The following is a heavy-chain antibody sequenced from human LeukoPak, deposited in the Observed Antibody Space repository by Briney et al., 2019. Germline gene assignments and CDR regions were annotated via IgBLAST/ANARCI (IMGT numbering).Heavy chain of an antibody. V-gene: IGHV5-51*01. Sequence: GESLKISCKGSGYSFTSYWIGWERQMPGKGLEWMGIIYPGDSDTRYSPSFQGQVTISADKSISTAYLQWSSLKASDTAMYYCARGYCSSTSCSYFDYWGQGTLVTVSS. D-gene: IGHD2-2*01. CDR2: IYPGDSDT. CDR1: GYSFTSYW. J-gene: IGHJ4*02. CDR3: ARGYCSSTSCSYFDY.